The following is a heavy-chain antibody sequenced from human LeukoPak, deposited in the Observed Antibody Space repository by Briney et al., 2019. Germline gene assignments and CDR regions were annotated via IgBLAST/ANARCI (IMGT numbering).Heavy chain of an antibody. D-gene: IGHD3-22*01. J-gene: IGHJ4*02. V-gene: IGHV1-3*01. CDR2: INAGNGNT. CDR3: ARDYYDSSGYSYYFDY. CDR1: GYTSTSYA. Sequence: ASVKVSCKASGYTSTSYAMHWVRQAPGQRLEWMGWINAGNGNTKYSQKFQGRVTITRDTSASTAYMELSSLRSEDTAVYYCARDYYDSSGYSYYFDYWGQGTLVTVSS.